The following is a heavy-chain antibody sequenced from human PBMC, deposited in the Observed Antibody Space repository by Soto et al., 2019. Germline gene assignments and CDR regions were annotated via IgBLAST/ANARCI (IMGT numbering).Heavy chain of an antibody. Sequence: QVQLMQSGAGVKKPGSSVKVSCKASGGTISTNVISWVRQAPGQGLEWMGEIMPIFAAPNNAQKFQGRLTITADTSTTTVYMELSSLTSEDTAVYFCATGARYCSGGSCYPDDWGQGTLVIVSS. V-gene: IGHV1-69*06. J-gene: IGHJ4*02. CDR1: GGTISTNV. CDR3: ATGARYCSGGSCYPDD. D-gene: IGHD2-15*01. CDR2: IMPIFAAP.